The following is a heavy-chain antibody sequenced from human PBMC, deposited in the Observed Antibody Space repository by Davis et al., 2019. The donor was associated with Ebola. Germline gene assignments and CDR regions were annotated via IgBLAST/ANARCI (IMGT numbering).Heavy chain of an antibody. J-gene: IGHJ6*02. CDR3: ARFITIFGVVITDYGMDV. Sequence: GGSLRLSCAASGFTFSSYAMSWVRQAPGKGLEWVSSISSSSSYIYYADSVKGRFTISRDNAKNSLYLQMNSLRAEDTAVYYCARFITIFGVVITDYGMDVWGQGTTVTVSS. V-gene: IGHV3-21*01. CDR1: GFTFSSYA. CDR2: ISSSSSYI. D-gene: IGHD3-3*01.